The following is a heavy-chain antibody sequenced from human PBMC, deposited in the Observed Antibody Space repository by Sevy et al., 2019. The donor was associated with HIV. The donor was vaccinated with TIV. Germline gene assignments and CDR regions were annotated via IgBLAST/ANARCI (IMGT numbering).Heavy chain of an antibody. D-gene: IGHD3-22*01. J-gene: IGHJ4*02. CDR1: GGSISSSSYY. Sequence: SETLSLTCTVSGGSISSSSYYWGWIRQPPGKGLEWIGSIYYSGSTYYYPSLKSRVTISVDTSKNQFSLKLSSVTAADTAVYYCASSYDSSGYYYTVPRYWGQGTLVTVSS. CDR3: ASSYDSSGYYYTVPRY. CDR2: IYYSGST. V-gene: IGHV4-39*01.